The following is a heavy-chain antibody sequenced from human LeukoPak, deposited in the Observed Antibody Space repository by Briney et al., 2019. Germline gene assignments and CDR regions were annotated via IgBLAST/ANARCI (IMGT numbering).Heavy chain of an antibody. V-gene: IGHV4-39*07. CDR2: IYYSEST. Sequence: PSETLSLTCTVSGGSISTSRYYWGWIRQPPGKGLEWIASIYYSESTYYNPSLKSRVTISVDTSKNQISLKLNSVTAADTAVYYCARGRPFDYWGQGTLVTVSS. J-gene: IGHJ4*02. CDR1: GGSISTSRYY. CDR3: ARGRPFDY. D-gene: IGHD6-25*01.